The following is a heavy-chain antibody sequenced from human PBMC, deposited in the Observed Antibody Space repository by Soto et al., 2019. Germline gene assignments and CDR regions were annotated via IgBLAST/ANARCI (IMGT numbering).Heavy chain of an antibody. CDR3: ARNGLGGRDALDI. Sequence: QVQLQESGPGLVKPSQTLSLICSVSGDSMTRVDHFWSWVRQPPGKGLEWIGYTHHIGTTFYNPSLKSRVTLSVDTSQNHVSLTLTSVTAADTAVYYCARNGLGGRDALDIWGQGTMVIVSS. J-gene: IGHJ3*02. V-gene: IGHV4-30-4*01. CDR2: THHIGTT. D-gene: IGHD2-2*03. CDR1: GDSMTRVDHF.